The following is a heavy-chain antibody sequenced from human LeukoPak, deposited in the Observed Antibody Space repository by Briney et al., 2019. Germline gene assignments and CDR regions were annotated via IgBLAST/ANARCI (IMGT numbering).Heavy chain of an antibody. D-gene: IGHD5-12*01. J-gene: IGHJ6*02. Sequence: SETLSLTCAVYGGSFSGYYWSWIRQPPGKGLEWIGYIYYSGSTNYNPSLKSRVTISVDTSKNQFSLKLSSVTAADTAVYYCAREYRRGMDVWGQGTTVTVSS. V-gene: IGHV4-59*01. CDR2: IYYSGST. CDR1: GGSFSGYY. CDR3: AREYRRGMDV.